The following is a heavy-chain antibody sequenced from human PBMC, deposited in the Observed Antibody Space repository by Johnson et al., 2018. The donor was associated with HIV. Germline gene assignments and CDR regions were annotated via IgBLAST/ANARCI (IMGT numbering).Heavy chain of an antibody. CDR1: GFTFSSYA. J-gene: IGHJ3*02. V-gene: IGHV3-30-3*01. CDR2: ISYDGSNK. CDR3: ARDPHSYIGDAFDI. Sequence: QVQLVESGGGVVQPGRSLRLSCAASGFTFSSYAMHWVRQAPGKGLEWVAVISYDGSNKYYADSVKGLFTISRDNSKNTLYLQMNSLRAEDTAVYYCARDPHSYIGDAFDIWGQGTMVTVSS.